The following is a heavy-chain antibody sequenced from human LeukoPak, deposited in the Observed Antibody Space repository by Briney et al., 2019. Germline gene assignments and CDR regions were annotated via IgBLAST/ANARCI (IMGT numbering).Heavy chain of an antibody. D-gene: IGHD1-26*01. Sequence: SETLSLTCTVPGGSITGYYWSWIRQPPGKGLEWIAYIHDSGSANYNPSLKSRVIISVDRSRNQFSLKLSSVTAADTAVYYCARQRATWDAWFDPWGQGTLVTVSS. CDR3: ARQRATWDAWFDP. V-gene: IGHV4-59*01. J-gene: IGHJ5*02. CDR1: GGSITGYY. CDR2: IHDSGSA.